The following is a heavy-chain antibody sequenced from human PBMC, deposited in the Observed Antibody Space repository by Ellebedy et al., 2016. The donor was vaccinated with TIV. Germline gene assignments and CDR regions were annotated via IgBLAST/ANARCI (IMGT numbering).Heavy chain of an antibody. CDR1: GFTFSSYA. D-gene: IGHD2-21*02. CDR2: ISGSGGST. V-gene: IGHV3-23*01. Sequence: ETLSLTXAASGFTFSSYAMSWVRQAPGKGLEWVSAISGSGGSTYYADSVQGRFTISRDNSKNTLYLQINSLRAEDTAVYYCALEYCGGDCDPEPNWFDPWGQGTLVTVSS. CDR3: ALEYCGGDCDPEPNWFDP. J-gene: IGHJ5*02.